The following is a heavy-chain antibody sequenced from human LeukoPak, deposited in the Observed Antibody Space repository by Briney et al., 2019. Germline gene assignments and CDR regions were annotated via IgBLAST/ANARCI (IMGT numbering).Heavy chain of an antibody. CDR1: GFTFSSYA. V-gene: IGHV3-23*01. CDR2: ISDSGGST. D-gene: IGHD2-15*01. CDR3: AKADCSGGSCFWGLFDY. Sequence: GGSLRLSCAASGFTFSSYAMSWVRQAPGKGLEWVSTISDSGGSTHYADSVKGRFSISRDNTKNTLYLQMNSLRAEDTAIYYCAKADCSGGSCFWGLFDYWGQGTLVTVSS. J-gene: IGHJ4*02.